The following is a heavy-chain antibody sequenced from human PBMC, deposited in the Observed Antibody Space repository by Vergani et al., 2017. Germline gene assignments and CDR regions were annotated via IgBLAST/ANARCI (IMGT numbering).Heavy chain of an antibody. CDR3: ARDLWSVQPPRLDY. CDR2: IIPIFGTA. J-gene: IGHJ4*02. D-gene: IGHD1-1*01. CDR1: GGTFSSYA. V-gene: IGHV1-69*01. Sequence: QVQLVQSGAEVKKPGSSVKVSCHASGGTFSSYAISWVRQAPGQVLEWMGGIIPIFGTANYAQKFQGRVTITADESTSTAYMELSSLRSEDTAVYYCARDLWSVQPPRLDYWGQGTLVTVSS.